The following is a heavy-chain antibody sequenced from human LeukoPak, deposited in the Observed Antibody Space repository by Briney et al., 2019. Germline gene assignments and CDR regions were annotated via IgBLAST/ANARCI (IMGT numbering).Heavy chain of an antibody. Sequence: PGGSLRLSCAAPGFTVSSTYMSWVRQAPGKGLEWVSVIYNGGNKYYIDSVKGRFTISRDTSKNTLYLQMNSLRAEDTAVYYCASRHCSGGGCYFAGADPFDYWGQGTLVTVSS. CDR1: GFTVSSTY. D-gene: IGHD2-15*01. J-gene: IGHJ4*02. CDR2: IYNGGNK. V-gene: IGHV3-53*01. CDR3: ASRHCSGGGCYFAGADPFDY.